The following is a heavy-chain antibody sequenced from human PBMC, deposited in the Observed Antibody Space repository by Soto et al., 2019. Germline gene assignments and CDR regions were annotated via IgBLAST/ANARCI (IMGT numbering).Heavy chain of an antibody. Sequence: PSETLSLTCTVSGTSISRDPAYWSWIRQHPGRGLEWIGHIHHGGTTYYNPSLKSRVTISIDTSQNQFSLKLNSVTAADTAVYYCARRYSSAFDIWGQGTMVTVSS. CDR2: IHHGGTT. J-gene: IGHJ3*02. CDR1: GTSISRDPAY. CDR3: ARRYSSAFDI. V-gene: IGHV4-31*03. D-gene: IGHD6-13*01.